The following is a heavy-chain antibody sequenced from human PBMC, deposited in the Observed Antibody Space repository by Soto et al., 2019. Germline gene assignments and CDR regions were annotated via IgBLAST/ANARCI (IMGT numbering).Heavy chain of an antibody. V-gene: IGHV3-53*01. CDR2: IYSGGST. J-gene: IGHJ3*01. CDR3: AKSGGNGWFADAFDV. D-gene: IGHD6-19*01. Sequence: GGSLRLSCAGSGFIVSSYSMIWVRHAPGKGLEWISVIYSGGSTYYADSVKGRFTISRDNSENTLYLQLNSLRAEDTAVYYCAKSGGNGWFADAFDVWGQGTMVTVSS. CDR1: GFIVSSYS.